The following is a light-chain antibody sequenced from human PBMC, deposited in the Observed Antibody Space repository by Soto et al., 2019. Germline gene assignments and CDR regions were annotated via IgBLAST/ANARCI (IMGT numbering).Light chain of an antibody. J-gene: IGKJ4*01. CDR3: QQGESWPLT. V-gene: IGKV3-11*01. CDR1: QSVTSY. CDR2: DAS. Sequence: EIVLTQSPATLSLSPGDRAILSCRASQSVTSYLAWYQQKPGQAPRLLIYDASNRATGIPARFSGSGSGTDFTLTISSLEPEDFAIYYCQQGESWPLTFGGGTKVEIK.